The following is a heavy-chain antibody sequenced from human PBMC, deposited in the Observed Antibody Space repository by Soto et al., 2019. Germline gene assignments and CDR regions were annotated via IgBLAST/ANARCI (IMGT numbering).Heavy chain of an antibody. Sequence: SETLSLTCTVSGGSISSYYWSWIRQPPGKGLEWIGYIYYSGSTNYNPPLKSRVTISVDTSKNQFSLKLSSVTAADTAVYYCARATVSYSGFDYWGQGTLVTSPQ. J-gene: IGHJ4*02. CDR1: GGSISSYY. D-gene: IGHD4-4*01. CDR3: ARATVSYSGFDY. CDR2: IYYSGST. V-gene: IGHV4-59*01.